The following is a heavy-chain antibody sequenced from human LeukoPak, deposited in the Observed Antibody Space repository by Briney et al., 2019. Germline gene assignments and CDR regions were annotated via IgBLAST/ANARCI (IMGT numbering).Heavy chain of an antibody. V-gene: IGHV4-59*11. CDR2: IYYSGST. J-gene: IGHJ3*02. CDR3: ARGFSGWWRGQQLPIAFDI. D-gene: IGHD6-13*01. CDR1: GGSISSHY. Sequence: SETLSLTCTVSGGSISSHYWSWIRQPPGKGLEWIGYIYYSGSTNYNPSLKSRVTISVDTSKNQFSLKLSSVTAADTAVYYRARGFSGWWRGQQLPIAFDIWGQGTMVTVSS.